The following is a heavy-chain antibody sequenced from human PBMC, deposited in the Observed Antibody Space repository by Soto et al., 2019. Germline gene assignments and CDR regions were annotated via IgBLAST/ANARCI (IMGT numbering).Heavy chain of an antibody. D-gene: IGHD3-9*01. Sequence: PGGSLRLSCAASGFTFSSYWMSWVRQAPGKGLEWVANIKQDGSEKYYVDSVKGRFTISRDNAKNSLYLQMNSLRAEDTAVYYCARCLRYFDWLLGYWGQGTLVTVSS. CDR2: IKQDGSEK. CDR3: ARCLRYFDWLLGY. CDR1: GFTFSSYW. J-gene: IGHJ4*02. V-gene: IGHV3-7*01.